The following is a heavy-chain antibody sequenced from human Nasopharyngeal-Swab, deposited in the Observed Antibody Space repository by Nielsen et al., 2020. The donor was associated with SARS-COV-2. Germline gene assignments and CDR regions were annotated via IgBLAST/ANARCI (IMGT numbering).Heavy chain of an antibody. CDR2: INHSGST. V-gene: IGHV4-34*01. CDR1: GGSFSGYY. Sequence: SETLSLTCAAYGGSFSGYYWSWIRQPPGKGLEWIGEINHSGSTNYNPSLKSRVTTSVDTSKNQFSLKLCSVTAADTAVYYCASLPHRDTAMAKAVVLDYWGQGTLVTVSS. D-gene: IGHD5-18*01. J-gene: IGHJ4*02. CDR3: ASLPHRDTAMAKAVVLDY.